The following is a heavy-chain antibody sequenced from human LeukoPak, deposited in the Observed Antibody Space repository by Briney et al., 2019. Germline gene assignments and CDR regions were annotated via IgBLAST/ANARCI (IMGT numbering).Heavy chain of an antibody. CDR2: ISYDGSNK. CDR1: GFTFSSYA. D-gene: IGHD3-22*01. V-gene: IGHV3-30-3*01. CDR3: AREALPYYYDSSGYYYYYYGMDV. Sequence: GGSLRLSCAASGFTFSSYAMHWVRQAPGKGLEWVAVISYDGSNKYYADSVKGRFTISRDNSKNTLYLQMNSLRAEDTAVYYCAREALPYYYDSSGYYYYYYGMDVWGQGTTVTVSS. J-gene: IGHJ6*02.